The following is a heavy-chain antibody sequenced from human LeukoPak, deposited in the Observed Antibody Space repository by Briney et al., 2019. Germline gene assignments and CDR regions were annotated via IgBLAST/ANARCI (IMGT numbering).Heavy chain of an antibody. V-gene: IGHV4-59*01. CDR3: ARLYYYDSSGYSDFDY. CDR2: IYYSGST. J-gene: IGHJ4*02. Sequence: SETLSLTCTVSGGSISSYYWSWIRQPPGKGLEWIGYIYYSGSTNYNPSLKSRVTITVDTSKNQFSLKLSSVTAADTAVYYCARLYYYDSSGYSDFDYWGQGTLVTVSS. CDR1: GGSISSYY. D-gene: IGHD3-22*01.